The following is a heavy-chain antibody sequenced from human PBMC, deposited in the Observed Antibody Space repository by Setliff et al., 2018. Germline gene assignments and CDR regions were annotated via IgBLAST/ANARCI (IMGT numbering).Heavy chain of an antibody. J-gene: IGHJ5*02. V-gene: IGHV4-34*01. CDR2: INHSGST. Sequence: SETLSLTCAVYGGSFSGYYWSWIRQPPGKGLEWIGEINHSGSTNYNPSLKSRVTISVDTSKNQFSLKLSSVTAADTSVYYCARVENFWSGYSDNLNWFDPWCQGTLVTVSS. D-gene: IGHD3-3*01. CDR1: GGSFSGYY. CDR3: ARVENFWSGYSDNLNWFDP.